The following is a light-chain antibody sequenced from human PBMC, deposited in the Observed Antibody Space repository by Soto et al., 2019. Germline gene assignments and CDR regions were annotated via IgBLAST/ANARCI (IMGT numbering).Light chain of an antibody. Sequence: QSALTQPRSVSGSPGQSVTISCTGTSSDDGGYNYVSWYQQHPGKAPKLMIYDVSKWPSGVPDRVSGSKSGNTASLTISGLQAEDEADYYCCSYAGNSLWVFGGGAKLTVL. J-gene: IGLJ3*02. V-gene: IGLV2-11*01. CDR2: DVS. CDR1: SSDDGGYNY. CDR3: CSYAGNSLWV.